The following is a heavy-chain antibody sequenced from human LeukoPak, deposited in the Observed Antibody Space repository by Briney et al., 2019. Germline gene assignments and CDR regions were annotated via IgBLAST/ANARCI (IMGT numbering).Heavy chain of an antibody. CDR1: GFPFSDYY. J-gene: IGHJ4*02. V-gene: IGHV3-11*04. CDR3: ATLFWSGYYSDY. CDR2: ISTSGSTI. D-gene: IGHD3-3*01. Sequence: GGSLRLSCAASGFPFSDYYMSWIRQAPGKGLEWVSYISTSGSTIYYADSVKGRFTISRDNAKNSLYLQMNSLRADDTAVYYCATLFWSGYYSDYWGQGTLVTVSS.